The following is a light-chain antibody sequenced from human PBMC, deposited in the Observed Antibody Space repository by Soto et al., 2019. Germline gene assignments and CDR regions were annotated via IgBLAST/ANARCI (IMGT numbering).Light chain of an antibody. CDR3: LLYYGGQLGV. V-gene: IGLV7-43*01. J-gene: IGLJ2*01. Sequence: QTVVTQEPSLTVSPGGTVTLTCAASTGAVTSGNYPNWFQQKPGQAPRALIYSTNHKYSWTPARFSGSLLGGKAALTLSGVQPEDEADYYCLLYYGGQLGVFGGGTKLTVL. CDR1: TGAVTSGNY. CDR2: STN.